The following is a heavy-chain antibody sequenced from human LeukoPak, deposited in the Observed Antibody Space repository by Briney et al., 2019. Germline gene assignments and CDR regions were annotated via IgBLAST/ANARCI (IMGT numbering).Heavy chain of an antibody. J-gene: IGHJ4*02. D-gene: IGHD4-17*01. CDR1: GGSISSSSYY. Sequence: SETLSLTCTVSGGSISSSSYYWGWIRQPPGKGLEWIGSIYYSGSTYYNPSLKSRVTISVDTSKNQFSLKLSSVTAADTAVYYCARVPTVTFFDYWGQGTLVAVSS. V-gene: IGHV4-39*01. CDR2: IYYSGST. CDR3: ARVPTVTFFDY.